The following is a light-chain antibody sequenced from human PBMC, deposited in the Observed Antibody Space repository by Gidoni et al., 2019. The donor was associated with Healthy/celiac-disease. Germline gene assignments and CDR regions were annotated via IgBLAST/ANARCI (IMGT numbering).Light chain of an antibody. Sequence: DIQMTKSPSTLSASVGDRVTITCRASQSSSSWLAWYQQKPGKAPKLLIYKASSLESGVPSRFSGSGSVTDFTLTISSLQPDDFATYYCQQYNSYSWTFGQGPKVEIK. V-gene: IGKV1-5*03. CDR1: QSSSSW. J-gene: IGKJ1*01. CDR3: QQYNSYSWT. CDR2: KAS.